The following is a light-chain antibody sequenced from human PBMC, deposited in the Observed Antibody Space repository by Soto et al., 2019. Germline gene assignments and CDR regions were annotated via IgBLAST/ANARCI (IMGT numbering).Light chain of an antibody. Sequence: EIVMTQSPATLSVSPGESATLPCRASQGISSELARYQQKPGQPPRLLIYGASTRATGVPATFTGSGSGSEFTLPIIRLLSEDFAVYYCQQGHNWPLTFGQGTRLE. V-gene: IGKV3-15*01. CDR3: QQGHNWPLT. CDR1: QGISSE. J-gene: IGKJ2*01. CDR2: GAS.